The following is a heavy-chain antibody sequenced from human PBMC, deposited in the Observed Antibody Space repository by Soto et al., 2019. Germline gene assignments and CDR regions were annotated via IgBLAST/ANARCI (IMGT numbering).Heavy chain of an antibody. CDR3: ASGRTSVATSINPGVEI. D-gene: IGHD5-12*01. Sequence: QVQLVQSGAEVNKPGSSVKVSCKASGGTFSSYAVSWVRQAPGQGLEWMGGIIPIVGTTNYAQKYKDRAPIPTEKSTSTAFMALSSWISDDTAGIDYASGRTSVATSINPGVEIWGPGTMVTVSS. CDR1: GGTFSSYA. J-gene: IGHJ3*02. V-gene: IGHV1-69*06. CDR2: IIPIVGTT.